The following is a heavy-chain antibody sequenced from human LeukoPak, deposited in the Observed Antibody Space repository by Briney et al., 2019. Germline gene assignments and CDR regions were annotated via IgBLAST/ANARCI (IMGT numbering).Heavy chain of an antibody. J-gene: IGHJ3*02. D-gene: IGHD3-10*01. V-gene: IGHV3-23*01. CDR2: IGASGDNI. CDR1: GFTFHNYA. CDR3: ATQSPDYSIGPSYGSFNI. Sequence: PGGSLRLSCAASGFTFHNYAMAWVRQAPGKGLEYFSSIGASGDNIYYGGSEKGRFTISRDNSKNTLFLQMNSLRAEDTALYYCATQSPDYSIGPSYGSFNIWGQGTKVTVSS.